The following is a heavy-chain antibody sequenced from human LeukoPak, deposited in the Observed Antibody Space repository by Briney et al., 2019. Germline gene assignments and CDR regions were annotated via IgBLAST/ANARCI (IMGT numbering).Heavy chain of an antibody. Sequence: SETLSLTCAVYGGSFSGYYWSWIRQPPGKVLEWIGEINHSGSTNYNPSLKSRVTISVDTSKNQFSLKLSSVPAADTAVYYCTRGSIAYYYMDVWGKGTTVTISS. CDR3: TRGSIAYYYMDV. CDR2: INHSGST. D-gene: IGHD3-22*01. J-gene: IGHJ6*03. V-gene: IGHV4-34*01. CDR1: GGSFSGYY.